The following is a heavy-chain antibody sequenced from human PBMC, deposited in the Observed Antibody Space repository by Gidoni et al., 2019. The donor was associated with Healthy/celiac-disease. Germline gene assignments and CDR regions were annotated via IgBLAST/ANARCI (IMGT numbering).Heavy chain of an antibody. CDR1: GFTFSDYY. CDR2: ISSSGSTI. D-gene: IGHD2-2*01. CDR3: ARGEGDIVVVPAAISPYYYYGMDV. Sequence: QVQLVESGGGLVKPGGSLRLSCAASGFTFSDYYMSWIRQAPGKGLDWVSYISSSGSTIYYADSVKGRFTISRDNAKNSLYLQMNSLRAEDTAVYYCARGEGDIVVVPAAISPYYYYGMDVWGQGTTVTVSS. V-gene: IGHV3-11*01. J-gene: IGHJ6*02.